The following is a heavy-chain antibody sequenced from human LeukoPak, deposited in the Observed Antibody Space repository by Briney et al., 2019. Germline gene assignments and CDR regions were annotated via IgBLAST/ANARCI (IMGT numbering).Heavy chain of an antibody. CDR1: GGSISSGGYY. CDR2: IYYSGST. Sequence: PSETLSLTYTVSGGSISSGGYYWSWIRQHPGKGLEWIGHIYYSGSTYYNASLKSRVSISIDTSKNQFSLKLTSVTAADTAVYYCARSRVGPWGQGTLVTVSS. D-gene: IGHD1-26*01. CDR3: ARSRVGP. J-gene: IGHJ5*02. V-gene: IGHV4-31*03.